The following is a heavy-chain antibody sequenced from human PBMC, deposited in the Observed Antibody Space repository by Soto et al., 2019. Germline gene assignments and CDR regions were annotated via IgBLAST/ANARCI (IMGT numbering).Heavy chain of an antibody. V-gene: IGHV1-18*01. Sequence: ASVKVSCKASGYTFTSYGISWVRQAPGQGREWRGWISAYNGNTNDAQKLQGRVTMTTDTSTRKAYMELRSLRSDDTAVYYCERVHYYDSSGAWFDPWGQGTLVTVSS. J-gene: IGHJ5*02. CDR3: ERVHYYDSSGAWFDP. D-gene: IGHD3-22*01. CDR2: ISAYNGNT. CDR1: GYTFTSYG.